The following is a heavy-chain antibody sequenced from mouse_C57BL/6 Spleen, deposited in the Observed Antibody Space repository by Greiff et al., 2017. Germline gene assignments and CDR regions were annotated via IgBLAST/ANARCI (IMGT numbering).Heavy chain of an antibody. V-gene: IGHV5-9-1*02. Sequence: EVKLVESGEGLVKPGGSLKLSCAASGFTFSSYAMSWVRQTPEKRLEWVAYISSGGDYIYYADTVKGRFTISRDNARNTLYLQMSSLKSEDTAMYYCTRGGDYDYDEGNYYAMDYWGQGTSVTVSS. D-gene: IGHD2-4*01. CDR1: GFTFSSYA. CDR3: TRGGDYDYDEGNYYAMDY. J-gene: IGHJ4*01. CDR2: ISSGGDYI.